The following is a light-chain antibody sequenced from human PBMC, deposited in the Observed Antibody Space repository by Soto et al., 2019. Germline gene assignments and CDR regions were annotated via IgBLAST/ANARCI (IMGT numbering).Light chain of an antibody. V-gene: IGLV2-14*01. CDR1: MRDVGAYNL. CDR3: SAYTARSTLV. Sequence: QSALTQPASVSGSAGQSITISCSGTMRDVGAYNLVSWYQQHPGTAPKLLIYEVRNRPSGISSRFSGSRSGNTASLTISGLQSEDEGEYYCSAYTARSTLVFGGGTKLTVL. J-gene: IGLJ3*02. CDR2: EVR.